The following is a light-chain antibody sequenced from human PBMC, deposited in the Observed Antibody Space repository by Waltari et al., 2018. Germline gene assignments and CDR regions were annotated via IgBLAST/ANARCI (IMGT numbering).Light chain of an antibody. CDR2: WAS. Sequence: DIVMTQSPDSLAVSLGERATINCKSSQSVLYSSSNKSYLTWYQQKPGQPPKLRIYWASTRESGVPDRFSGRGSRTDFTLTISSLQAEDVAVYYCHQYYSTPWTFGQGTKVEIK. J-gene: IGKJ1*01. CDR3: HQYYSTPWT. V-gene: IGKV4-1*01. CDR1: QSVLYSSSNKSY.